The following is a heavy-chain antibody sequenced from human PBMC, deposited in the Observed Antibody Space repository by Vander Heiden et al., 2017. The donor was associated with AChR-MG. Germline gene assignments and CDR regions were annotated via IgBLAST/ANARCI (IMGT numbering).Heavy chain of an antibody. CDR3: ARYVNGQFDT. V-gene: IGHV4-31*03. J-gene: IGHJ5*02. Sequence: QVQLQESGPGRGEHSPAHSLPGTDSGNALRGPNSHWSWLRHHPAKALDWLGYIHHPGAAHYNPSLRSRVTFSVDTSESQFSLRLTSLTAADTAVYYCARYVNGQFDTWGQGSLLTVSS. D-gene: IGHD5-12*01. CDR1: GNALRGPNSH. CDR2: IHHPGAA.